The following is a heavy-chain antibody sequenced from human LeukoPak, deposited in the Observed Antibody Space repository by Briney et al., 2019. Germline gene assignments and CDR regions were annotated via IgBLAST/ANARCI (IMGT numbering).Heavy chain of an antibody. J-gene: IGHJ5*02. CDR1: GYSISSGYY. V-gene: IGHV4-38-2*02. CDR2: IYHSGST. CDR3: ARERYCSSTSCYKGWFDP. D-gene: IGHD2-2*02. Sequence: PSETLSLTCTVSGYSISSGYYWGWIRPPPGKGLEWIGSIYHSGSTYYNPSLKSRVTISVDTSKIQFSLKLSSVTAADTAVYYCARERYCSSTSCYKGWFDPWGQGTLVTVSS.